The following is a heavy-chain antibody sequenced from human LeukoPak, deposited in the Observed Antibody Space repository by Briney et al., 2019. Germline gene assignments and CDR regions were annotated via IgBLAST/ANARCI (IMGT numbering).Heavy chain of an antibody. J-gene: IGHJ4*02. V-gene: IGHV3-21*01. CDR3: ARVAATARPIDY. CDR1: GFTFSSYS. D-gene: IGHD2-2*02. Sequence: PGGSLRLSCAASGFTFSSYSMNWVRQAPGKGLEWVLSISSSSSYIYYADSVKGRFTISRDNAKNSLYLQMNSLRAEDTAVYYCARVAATARPIDYWGQGTLVTVSS. CDR2: ISSSSSYI.